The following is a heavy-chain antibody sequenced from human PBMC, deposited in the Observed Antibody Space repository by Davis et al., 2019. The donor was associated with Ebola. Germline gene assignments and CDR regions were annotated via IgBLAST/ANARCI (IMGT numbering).Heavy chain of an antibody. V-gene: IGHV4-4*02. J-gene: IGHJ6*02. CDR1: GGSISSSNW. CDR3: ARDHSGYDRPGRYYYGMDV. D-gene: IGHD5-12*01. CDR2: IYHSGST. Sequence: SETLSLTCAVSGGSISSSNWWSWVRQPPGKGLEWIGDIYHSGSTNYNPSLKSRVTISVDKSKNQFSLKLSSVTAADTAVYYCARDHSGYDRPGRYYYGMDVWGQGTTVTVSS.